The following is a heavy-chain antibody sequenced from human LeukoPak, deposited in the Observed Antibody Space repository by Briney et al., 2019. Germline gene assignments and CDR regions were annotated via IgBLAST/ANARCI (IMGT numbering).Heavy chain of an antibody. Sequence: GGSLRLSCAASEFSFTTHAMNWVRQAPGKGLEWVSTITSSGGSTYYADSVKGRFTISRDNSKNTLYLQMNSLRAEDTAVYYCAKGGSGWSRFDYWGQGTLVTVSS. CDR3: AKGGSGWSRFDY. V-gene: IGHV3-23*01. CDR1: EFSFTTHA. CDR2: ITSSGGST. D-gene: IGHD6-13*01. J-gene: IGHJ4*02.